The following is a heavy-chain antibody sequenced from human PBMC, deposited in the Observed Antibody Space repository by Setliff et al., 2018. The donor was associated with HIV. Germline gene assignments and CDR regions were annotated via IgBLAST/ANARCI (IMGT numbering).Heavy chain of an antibody. CDR1: GFTFRKYA. Sequence: GGSLRLSCTASGFTFRKYAMSWVRQPPGKGLEWVSSIVGGAGYTYYADSVKGRFTISRDNSENTLYLQMNSLRAEDTAVYYCAKDWPNAVTGTFGDAWGQGTLVTVSS. D-gene: IGHD6-19*01. CDR2: IVGGAGYT. CDR3: AKDWPNAVTGTFGDA. V-gene: IGHV3-23*01. J-gene: IGHJ5*02.